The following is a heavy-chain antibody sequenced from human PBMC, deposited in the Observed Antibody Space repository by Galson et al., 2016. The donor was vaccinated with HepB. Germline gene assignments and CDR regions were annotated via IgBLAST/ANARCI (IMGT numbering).Heavy chain of an antibody. CDR3: ARRSEDFGSGSPFDY. V-gene: IGHV5-51*01. J-gene: IGHJ4*02. CDR1: GYSFTNYW. CDR2: IYPVDSDT. Sequence: QSGAEVKKPGDSLKISYKGSGYSFTNYWLGWVRQMPGKGLEWMGIIYPVDSDTKYTPSFQGQVIISADKSVTTAYLQCSSLKASDTAMYYCARRSEDFGSGSPFDYWGQGTLVTVSS. D-gene: IGHD3-10*01.